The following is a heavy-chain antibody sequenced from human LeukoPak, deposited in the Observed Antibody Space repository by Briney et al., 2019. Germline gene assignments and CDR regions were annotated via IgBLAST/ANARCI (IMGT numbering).Heavy chain of an antibody. Sequence: SETLSLTCTVSGGSISDYYCSWIRQPPGKELEWIGYIYHSGSTTYKPSLKSRVTMSVDTSKNQFSLKLSSVTAADAAVYYCARGDFCSATSCYLRPMDVWGKGTTVTVSS. CDR2: IYHSGST. CDR3: ARGDFCSATSCYLRPMDV. CDR1: GGSISDYY. V-gene: IGHV4-59*01. J-gene: IGHJ6*03. D-gene: IGHD2-2*01.